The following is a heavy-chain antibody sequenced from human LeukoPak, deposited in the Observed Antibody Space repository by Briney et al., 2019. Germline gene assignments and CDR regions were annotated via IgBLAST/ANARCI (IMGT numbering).Heavy chain of an antibody. D-gene: IGHD1-26*01. J-gene: IGHJ4*02. CDR2: IHSIGST. CDR3: ARDGYSGSSLFDY. CDR1: GGSPNRVF. Sequence: PLERLSPTCTVSGGSPNRVFWSWSRERPGGGLGWIGYIHSIGSTNYNPSQKSRVTLSVDTSRNQFSLKLSSVTAADTAVYYCARDGYSGSSLFDYWGQGALVTVSS. V-gene: IGHV4-59*01.